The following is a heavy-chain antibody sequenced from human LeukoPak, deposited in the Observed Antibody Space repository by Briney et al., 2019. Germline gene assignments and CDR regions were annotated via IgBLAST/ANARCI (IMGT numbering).Heavy chain of an antibody. D-gene: IGHD3-22*01. J-gene: IGHJ4*02. CDR1: GFTFSSYA. V-gene: IGHV3-23*01. Sequence: PGGSLRLSCAASGFTFSSYAMSWVRQAPGKGLEWVSVISGSGGSTYYADSVKGRFTISRDNSKNTLYLQMNSLRAEDTAVYYCARSPKQYYDSSGLHYEHDYWGQGTLVTVSS. CDR2: ISGSGGST. CDR3: ARSPKQYYDSSGLHYEHDY.